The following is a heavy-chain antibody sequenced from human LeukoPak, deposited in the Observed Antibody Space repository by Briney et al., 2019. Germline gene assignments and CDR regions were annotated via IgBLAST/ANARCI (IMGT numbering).Heavy chain of an antibody. CDR2: IIPIFGTA. J-gene: IGHJ6*02. CDR1: GGTFSSYA. CDR3: ARDYPVVPAAYYYYYGMDV. Sequence: GSSVKVSCKASGGTFSSYAISWVRQAPGQGLERMGGIIPIFGTANYAQKFQGRVTITADESTSTAYMELSSLRSEDTAVYYCARDYPVVPAAYYYYYGMDVWGQGTTVTVSS. V-gene: IGHV1-69*01. D-gene: IGHD2-2*01.